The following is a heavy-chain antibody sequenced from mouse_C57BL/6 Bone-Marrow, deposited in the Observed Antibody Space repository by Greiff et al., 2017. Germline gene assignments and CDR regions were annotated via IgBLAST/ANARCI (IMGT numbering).Heavy chain of an antibody. CDR3: AREVRLYYYAMDY. CDR1: GYTFTSYW. Sequence: VKLQQPGAELVKPGASVKLSCKASGYTFTSYWMHWVKQRPGQGLEWIGMIHPNSGSTNYNEKFKSKATLTVDKSSSTAYMQLSSLTSEDSAVYYCAREVRLYYYAMDYWGQGTSVTVSS. J-gene: IGHJ4*01. CDR2: IHPNSGST. D-gene: IGHD2-14*01. V-gene: IGHV1-64*01.